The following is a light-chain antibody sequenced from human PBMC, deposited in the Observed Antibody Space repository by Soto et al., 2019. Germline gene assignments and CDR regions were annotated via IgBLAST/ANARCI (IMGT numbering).Light chain of an antibody. CDR1: QSVSSS. CDR3: QQRSNWPWT. J-gene: IGKJ1*01. V-gene: IGKV3-11*01. CDR2: DAS. Sequence: EIVLTQSPATLSLSPGERATLSCWASQSVSSSLAWYQHKPGQAPRLLIYDASNRATGIPARFSGSGSGTDFTLTISSLEPEDFAVYYCQQRSNWPWTFGQGTKVEIK.